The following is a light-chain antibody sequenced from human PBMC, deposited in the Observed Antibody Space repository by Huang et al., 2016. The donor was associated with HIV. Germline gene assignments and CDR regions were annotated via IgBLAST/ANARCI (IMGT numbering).Light chain of an antibody. V-gene: IGKV3-15*01. CDR2: GAS. J-gene: IGKJ2*01. Sequence: EIVMTQSPGTLSVSPGERATLSCRASQSVSSNFAWYQQKPGQAPRLLIYGASTRATDVPARFSGSGSGTEFTLTISSLQSEDCAVYYCQQYSSWPRTFGQGTKLEIK. CDR1: QSVSSN. CDR3: QQYSSWPRT.